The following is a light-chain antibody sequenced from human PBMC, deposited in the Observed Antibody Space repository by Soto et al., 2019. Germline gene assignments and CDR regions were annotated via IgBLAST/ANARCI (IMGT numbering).Light chain of an antibody. Sequence: QTVLTQPASVSGSPGQSITISCTGTSSDVGGYDYVSWYQQHPGKAPKLIIFEVSNRPSGVSNRFSASKSGNTASLTISGLQADDEADYYCSSYTSSVTLDVFGTGTKVTVL. V-gene: IGLV2-14*01. CDR2: EVS. CDR3: SSYTSSVTLDV. CDR1: SSDVGGYDY. J-gene: IGLJ1*01.